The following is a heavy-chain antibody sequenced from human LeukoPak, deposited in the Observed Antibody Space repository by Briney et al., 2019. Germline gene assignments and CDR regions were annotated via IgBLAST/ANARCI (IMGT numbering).Heavy chain of an antibody. Sequence: PGGSLRLSCAASGFTFSSYGMHLVRQAPGKGLEWVAVISYDGSNKYYADSVKGRFTISRDNSKNTLYLQMNSLRAEDTAVYYCAKDYRGPYDFWSGYYGVFTTGRDYNWFDPWGQGTLVTVSS. CDR2: ISYDGSNK. CDR3: AKDYRGPYDFWSGYYGVFTTGRDYNWFDP. J-gene: IGHJ5*02. CDR1: GFTFSSYG. D-gene: IGHD3-3*01. V-gene: IGHV3-30*18.